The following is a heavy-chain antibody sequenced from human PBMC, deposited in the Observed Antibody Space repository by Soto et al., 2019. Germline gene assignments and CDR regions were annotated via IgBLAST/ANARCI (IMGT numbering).Heavy chain of an antibody. CDR1: GGSISSGGYS. Sequence: QLQLQESGSGLVKPSQTLSLTCAVSGGSISSGGYSWSWIPQPPGKGLEWIGYIYHSGSTYYNPSLKSRVTISVDRSKNQFSLKLSSVTAADTAVYYCASSTYYYDSLGWDYWGQGTLVTVSS. CDR3: ASSTYYYDSLGWDY. V-gene: IGHV4-30-2*01. CDR2: IYHSGST. J-gene: IGHJ4*02. D-gene: IGHD3-22*01.